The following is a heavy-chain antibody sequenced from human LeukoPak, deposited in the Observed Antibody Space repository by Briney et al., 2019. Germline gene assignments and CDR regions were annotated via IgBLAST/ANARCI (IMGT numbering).Heavy chain of an antibody. CDR1: GYRFTSYW. J-gene: IGHJ4*02. V-gene: IGHV5-51*01. D-gene: IGHD3-10*01. CDR2: IYPGDSDT. CDR3: ARHAITLFDY. Sequence: GESLKISCKGSGYRFTSYWIGWVRQMPGKGLEWMGIIYPGDSDTRYSPSFQGQVTISAGKSISTAYLQWSSLKTSDTAMYYCARHAITLFDYWGQGTLVTVSS.